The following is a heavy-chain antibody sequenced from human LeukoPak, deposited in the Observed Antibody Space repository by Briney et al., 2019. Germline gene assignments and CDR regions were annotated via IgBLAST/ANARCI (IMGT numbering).Heavy chain of an antibody. D-gene: IGHD1-26*01. CDR3: AKDKGREGDY. CDR2: ITYEGTIK. Sequence: GGSLRLSCAASGFTFSNTWMNWVRLAPGKGLEWVAVITYEGTIKYYADSVQGRFTISRDNSKNTLFLQMNSLRAEDTAVYYCAKDKGREGDYWGQGTLVTVSS. CDR1: GFTFSNTW. J-gene: IGHJ4*02. V-gene: IGHV3-30*18.